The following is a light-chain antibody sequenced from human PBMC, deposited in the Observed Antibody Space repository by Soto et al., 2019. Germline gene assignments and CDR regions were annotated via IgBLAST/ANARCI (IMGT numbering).Light chain of an antibody. Sequence: EIVLTQSPATLSSSPGETATLSCRASQYVGTRLAWYQHKPGQAPRLLIYYTSNRATGIPARCSGSGSGTDCTLTINSLAPEDVAVDYCQQYESSPRTFGQGTKVDI. CDR2: YTS. V-gene: IGKV3-11*01. CDR1: QYVGTR. J-gene: IGKJ1*01. CDR3: QQYESSPRT.